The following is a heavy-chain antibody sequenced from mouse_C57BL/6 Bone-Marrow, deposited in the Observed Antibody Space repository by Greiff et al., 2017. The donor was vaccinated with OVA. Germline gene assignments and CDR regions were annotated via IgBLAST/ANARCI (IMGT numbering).Heavy chain of an antibody. CDR3: ARSPLSYYDGSPHYDAMDY. Sequence: VQLQQSGAELARPGASVKLSCKASGYTFTSYGISWVKQRTGQGLEWIGEIYPRSGNTYYNEKFKGKATLTADKSSSTAYMELRSLTSEDSAVYCCARSPLSYYDGSPHYDAMDYWGQGTSVTVSA. D-gene: IGHD1-1*01. V-gene: IGHV1-81*01. CDR1: GYTFTSYG. J-gene: IGHJ4*01. CDR2: IYPRSGNT.